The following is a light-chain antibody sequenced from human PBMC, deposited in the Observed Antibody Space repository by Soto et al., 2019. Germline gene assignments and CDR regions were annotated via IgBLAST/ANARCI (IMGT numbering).Light chain of an antibody. CDR1: QSVSSSY. V-gene: IGKV3-20*01. CDR3: QQYGSSPLT. CDR2: GAS. J-gene: IGKJ4*01. Sequence: EIVLTQSPGTLSLSPEERATLSCRASQSVSSSYLAWYQQKPGQAPRLLIYGASSRATGIPDRFSGSGSGTDFTLIISRLEPEDFAVYYCQQYGSSPLTFGGGNKVEIK.